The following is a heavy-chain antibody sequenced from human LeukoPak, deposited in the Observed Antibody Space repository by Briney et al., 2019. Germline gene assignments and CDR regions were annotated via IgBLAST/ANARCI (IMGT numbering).Heavy chain of an antibody. CDR1: GFSLSTSGVG. J-gene: IGHJ4*02. V-gene: IGHV2-5*02. Sequence: ESGPTLVNPTQTLTLTCTFSGFSLSTSGVGVGWIRQPPGKALEWLALIYWDDDKRYSPSLKSRLTITKDTSKNQVVLTMTNMAPGDTPTFYWANADTVMANFDYGAREPLVTVSS. CDR3: ANADTVMANFDY. D-gene: IGHD5-18*01. CDR2: IYWDDDK.